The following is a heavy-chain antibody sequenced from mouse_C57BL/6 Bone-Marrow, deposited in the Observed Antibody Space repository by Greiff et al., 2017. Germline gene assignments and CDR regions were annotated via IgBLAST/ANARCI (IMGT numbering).Heavy chain of an antibody. D-gene: IGHD1-1*01. CDR1: GFTFSSYT. CDR3: ARRHYYGTLFAY. Sequence: DVKLVESGGGLVKPGGSLKLSCAASGFTFSSYTMSWVRQTPEKRLEWVATIIGGGGNTYYPDSVKGRFTISRDNAKNTLYLQMSSLRSEDTALYYCARRHYYGTLFAYWGQGTLVTVSA. V-gene: IGHV5-9*01. J-gene: IGHJ3*01. CDR2: IIGGGGNT.